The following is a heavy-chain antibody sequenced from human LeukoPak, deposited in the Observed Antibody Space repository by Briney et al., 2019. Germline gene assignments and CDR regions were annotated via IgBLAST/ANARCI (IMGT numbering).Heavy chain of an antibody. D-gene: IGHD3-22*01. CDR2: ISSNGGST. CDR3: ARDNYDSSGYYYVPNFDY. J-gene: IGHJ4*02. Sequence: GGSLRLSCAASGFTFSSYGMHWVRQAPGKGLEYVSAISSNGGSTYYANSVKGRFTISRDNSKNTLYLQMGSLRAEDMAVYYCARDNYDSSGYYYVPNFDYWGQGTLVTVSS. CDR1: GFTFSSYG. V-gene: IGHV3-64*01.